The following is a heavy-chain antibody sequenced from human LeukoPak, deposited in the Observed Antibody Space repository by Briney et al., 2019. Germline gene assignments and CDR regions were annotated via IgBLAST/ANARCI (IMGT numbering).Heavy chain of an antibody. V-gene: IGHV4-31*03. D-gene: IGHD5-18*01. CDR2: IYYSGST. Sequence: PSETLSLTCTVSGGSISSGGYYLSWIRQPPGKGLEWIGYIYYSGSTYYNTSLKSRVTISVDTSKNQFSLKLSSVTAADTAVYYCARGPQISIQRGLEDYYYGMDVWGQGTTVTVSS. J-gene: IGHJ6*02. CDR1: GGSISSGGYY. CDR3: ARGPQISIQRGLEDYYYGMDV.